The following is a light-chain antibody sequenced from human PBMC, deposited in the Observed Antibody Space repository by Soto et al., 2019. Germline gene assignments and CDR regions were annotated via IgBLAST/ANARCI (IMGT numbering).Light chain of an antibody. CDR2: DVT. Sequence: QSALTQPASVSGSPGQSITISCTGSSSDVGGYNYVSWYQQHPGKVPKLMIYDVTNRASGVSDRFYGSKSGNTASLTISGLQAEDEAEYYCSSYTISITPYVLGSGTTVTLL. CDR1: SSDVGGYNY. CDR3: SSYTISITPYV. V-gene: IGLV2-14*01. J-gene: IGLJ1*01.